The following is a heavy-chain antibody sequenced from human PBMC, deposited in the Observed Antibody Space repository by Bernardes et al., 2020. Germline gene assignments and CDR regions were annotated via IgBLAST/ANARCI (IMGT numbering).Heavy chain of an antibody. Sequence: SETLSLTCAVSGGSISSGGYSWSWIRQPPGKGLEWIGYIYHSGSTYYNPSLKSRVTISVDRSKNQFSLKLSSVTAADTAVYYCARACDCSSTSCYADYWGQGTLVTVSS. J-gene: IGHJ4*02. V-gene: IGHV4-30-2*01. CDR3: ARACDCSSTSCYADY. D-gene: IGHD2-2*01. CDR2: IYHSGST. CDR1: GGSISSGGYS.